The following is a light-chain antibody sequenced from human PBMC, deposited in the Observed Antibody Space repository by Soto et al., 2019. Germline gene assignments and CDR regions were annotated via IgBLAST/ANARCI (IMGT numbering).Light chain of an antibody. J-gene: IGKJ1*01. Sequence: PGERATISCRASQSVSNNYLAWYQQKPGQAPRLLIYAASNRASGIPDRFGGSGSGTDFTLTVSRLEPEDFAVYYCQQYGSAPWTFGHGTKVEI. CDR3: QQYGSAPWT. V-gene: IGKV3-20*01. CDR1: QSVSNNY. CDR2: AAS.